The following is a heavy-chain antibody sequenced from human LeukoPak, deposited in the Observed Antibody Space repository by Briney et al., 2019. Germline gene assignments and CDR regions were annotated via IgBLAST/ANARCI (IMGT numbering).Heavy chain of an antibody. D-gene: IGHD1-26*01. V-gene: IGHV1-18*01. CDR2: ISAYNGNT. CDR1: GYTFTSYG. Sequence: ASVKVSCKASGYTFTSYGISWVRQAPGQGLEWMGWISAYNGNTNYAQKLQGRVTMTTDTSTSTAYMELRSLRPDDTAVYYCARDPTLVGATHGAFDIWGQGTMVTVSS. CDR3: ARDPTLVGATHGAFDI. J-gene: IGHJ3*02.